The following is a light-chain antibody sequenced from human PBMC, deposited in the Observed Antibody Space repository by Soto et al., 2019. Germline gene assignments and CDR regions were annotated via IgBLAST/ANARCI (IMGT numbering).Light chain of an antibody. CDR3: CSYAGGWV. V-gene: IGLV2-11*01. CDR2: DVS. CDR1: SSNLGSAY. J-gene: IGLJ3*02. Sequence: QSVLTQPPSASGTPGQRVTISCSGSSSNLGSAYGYWYQQHPGKAPKLMIFDVSDRPSGVPDRFSGSKSGNTASLSISGLQPEDEADYFCCSYAGGWVFGGGTKLTVL.